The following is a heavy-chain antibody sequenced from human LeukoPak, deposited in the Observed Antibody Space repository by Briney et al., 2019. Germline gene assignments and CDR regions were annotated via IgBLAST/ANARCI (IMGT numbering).Heavy chain of an antibody. J-gene: IGHJ4*02. CDR2: ISYDGSNK. CDR1: GFTFSSYA. CDR3: AVDTAMADFDY. Sequence: GGSLRLSCAASGFTFSSYAMHWVRQAPGKGLEGVAVISYDGSNKYYADSVKGRFTISRDNSKNTLYLQMNSLRAEDTAVYYCAVDTAMADFDYWGQGTLVTVSS. V-gene: IGHV3-30*04. D-gene: IGHD5-18*01.